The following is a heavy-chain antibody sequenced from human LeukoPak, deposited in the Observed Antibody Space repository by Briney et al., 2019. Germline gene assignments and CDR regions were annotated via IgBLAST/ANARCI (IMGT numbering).Heavy chain of an antibody. D-gene: IGHD6-13*01. Sequence: PSETLSLTCSVSGASMSGSRYYWAWIRQPPGKGLEWIGSMHYSGNFYSGSAYYNPSLRSRVTISVDTSKNQFSLKLSSVTAADTAVYYCAREGQQPPYFDYWGQGTLVTVSS. V-gene: IGHV4-39*07. CDR1: GASMSGSRYY. CDR2: MHYSGNFYSGSA. J-gene: IGHJ4*02. CDR3: AREGQQPPYFDY.